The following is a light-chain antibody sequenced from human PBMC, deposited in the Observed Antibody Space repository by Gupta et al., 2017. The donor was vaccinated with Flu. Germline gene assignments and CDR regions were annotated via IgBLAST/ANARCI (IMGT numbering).Light chain of an antibody. CDR1: HDIRNY. Sequence: DIQMTQSPSSLSASVGDRVTITCQASHDIRNYINWYQQKPGKAPKLLIYDTSKLETGVPSMFSGDGSGTDFTLTISSLQPEDIATYCCQHEDNLPWTFGQGTKVEI. CDR2: DTS. J-gene: IGKJ1*01. V-gene: IGKV1-33*01. CDR3: QHEDNLPWT.